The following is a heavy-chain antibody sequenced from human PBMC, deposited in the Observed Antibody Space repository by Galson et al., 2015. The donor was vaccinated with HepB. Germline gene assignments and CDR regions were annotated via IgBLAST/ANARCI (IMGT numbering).Heavy chain of an antibody. D-gene: IGHD3-22*01. CDR2: ISSSSSYT. CDR1: GFTFSDYY. CDR3: ASIQGDVPPTYYYDIEGFYFDY. V-gene: IGHV3-11*03. J-gene: IGHJ4*02. Sequence: SLRLSCAASGFTFSDYYMSWIRQAPGKGLEWVSYISSSSSYTNYADSVKGRFTISRDNAKNSLYLQMNSLRAEDTAVYYCASIQGDVPPTYYYDIEGFYFDYWGQGTLVTVSS.